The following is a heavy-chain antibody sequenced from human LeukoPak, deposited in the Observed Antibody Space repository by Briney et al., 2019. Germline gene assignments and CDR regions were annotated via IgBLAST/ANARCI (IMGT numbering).Heavy chain of an antibody. CDR1: GFTFSSYG. CDR3: AKDRGITGTPFDY. V-gene: IGHV3-33*06. D-gene: IGHD1-7*01. Sequence: GGSLRLSCAASGFTFSSYGMHWVRQAPGKGLEWVAVIWYDGSNKYYADSVRGRFTISRDNSKNTLYLQMNSLRAEDTAVYYCAKDRGITGTPFDYWGQGTLVTVSS. J-gene: IGHJ4*02. CDR2: IWYDGSNK.